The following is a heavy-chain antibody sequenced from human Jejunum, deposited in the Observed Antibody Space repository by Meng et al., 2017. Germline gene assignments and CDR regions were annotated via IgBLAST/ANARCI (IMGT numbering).Heavy chain of an antibody. D-gene: IGHD3-10*01. J-gene: IGHJ4*02. Sequence: SETLSLTCAVSGDFTSSSDRWTWVRQAPGRGLEWIGEVWHSGATYYNPSLESRLTISIDTSNNRFSLELSSATAADTAVYYCERGVLERYFDYWGQGALVTVSS. CDR3: ERGVLERYFDY. CDR2: VWHSGAT. V-gene: IGHV4-4*02. CDR1: GDFTSSSDR.